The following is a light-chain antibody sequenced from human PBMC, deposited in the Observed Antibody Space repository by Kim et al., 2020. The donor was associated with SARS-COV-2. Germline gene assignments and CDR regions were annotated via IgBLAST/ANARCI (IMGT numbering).Light chain of an antibody. CDR3: QQTYRLSS. CDR1: DTVVTY. V-gene: IGKV1-39*01. J-gene: IGKJ3*01. Sequence: GARVTITCRASDTVVTYLNWYQQKPGKAPKLLIYAASKLQTGVPSRFSGSGYGTHFTLTINNLQPDDFATYYCQQTYRLSSFGAGTKVD. CDR2: AAS.